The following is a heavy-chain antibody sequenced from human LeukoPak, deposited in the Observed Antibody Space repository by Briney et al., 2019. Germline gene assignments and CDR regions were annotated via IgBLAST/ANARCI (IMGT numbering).Heavy chain of an antibody. J-gene: IGHJ4*02. CDR2: IIPILGIA. CDR3: ARDPNYGFDY. CDR1: GGTFSSYA. V-gene: IGHV1-69*04. Sequence: GSSVKVSCKASGGTFSSYAISWVRQAPGRGLEWMGRIIPILGIANYAQKFQGRVTITADKSTSTAYMELSSLRSEDTAVYYCARDPNYGFDYWGQGTLVTVSS. D-gene: IGHD3-10*01.